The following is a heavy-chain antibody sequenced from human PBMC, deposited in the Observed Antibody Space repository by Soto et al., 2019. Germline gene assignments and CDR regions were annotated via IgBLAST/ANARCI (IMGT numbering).Heavy chain of an antibody. D-gene: IGHD3-10*01. CDR3: ARDGPGFGDAFDI. J-gene: IGHJ3*02. CDR1: GFAVSSNY. Sequence: EVQLVKTGGGLVQPGGSLRLSCAASGFAVSSNYMNWVRQAPGKGLEWVSVLYTGGSTHYAGSVKGRFTISRDSSQNTLYLQMNSLRGEDTAVHYCARDGPGFGDAFDIWGQGTMVTVSA. CDR2: LYTGGST. V-gene: IGHV3-53*02.